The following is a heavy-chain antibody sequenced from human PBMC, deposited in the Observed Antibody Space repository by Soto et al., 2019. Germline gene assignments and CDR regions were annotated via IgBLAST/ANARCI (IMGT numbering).Heavy chain of an antibody. Sequence: ASVKVSCKASGFTFTSSAVQWVRQARGQRLEWIGWIVVGSGNTNYAQKFQERVTITRDMSTSTAYMELSSLRSDDMAVYYCAADGIAAAGDFDYWGQGTLVTVSS. CDR1: GFTFTSSA. CDR2: IVVGSGNT. D-gene: IGHD6-13*01. J-gene: IGHJ4*02. V-gene: IGHV1-58*01. CDR3: AADGIAAAGDFDY.